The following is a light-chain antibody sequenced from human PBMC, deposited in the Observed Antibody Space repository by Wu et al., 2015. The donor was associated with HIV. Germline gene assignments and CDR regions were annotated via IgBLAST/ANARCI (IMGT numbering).Light chain of an antibody. CDR1: QSVGSY. V-gene: IGKV3-11*01. Sequence: EFVLTQSPATLSLSPGERAILSCRASQSVGSYLAWYQQKPGQSPRLLIYDASNRAAGIPDRFSGSGSGTDFTLTISSLEPEDFAVYYCQQRRYWPLYTFGQGTRLEIK. CDR2: DAS. J-gene: IGKJ2*01. CDR3: QQRRYWPLYT.